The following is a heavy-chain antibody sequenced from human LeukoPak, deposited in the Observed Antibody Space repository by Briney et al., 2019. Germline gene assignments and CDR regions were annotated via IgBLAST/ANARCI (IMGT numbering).Heavy chain of an antibody. V-gene: IGHV3-21*01. CDR1: AFTFSSYN. CDR2: ISGSSSHT. CDR3: ARDDRNGYPDY. D-gene: IGHD5-24*01. Sequence: GGSLTLSCAASAFTFSSYNMNWVRQAPGKGLEWVSSISGSSSHTYYADSVKGRFTISRDNAKNSVYLQMNSLRAEDTAVYYCARDDRNGYPDYWREGTLVTVSS. J-gene: IGHJ4*02.